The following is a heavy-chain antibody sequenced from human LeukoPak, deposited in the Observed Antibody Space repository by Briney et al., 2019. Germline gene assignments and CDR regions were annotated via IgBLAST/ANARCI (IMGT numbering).Heavy chain of an antibody. Sequence: PGGSLRLSCAASGFTFSSYAMHWVRQAPGKGLEWVANIKQDGSEKYYVDSVKGRFTISRDNTKNSLYLQMNSLRAEDTAVYYCARPGLLLKNAGWFDCWGQGTLVTVSS. CDR1: GFTFSSYA. J-gene: IGHJ4*02. V-gene: IGHV3-7*01. D-gene: IGHD3-9*01. CDR2: IKQDGSEK. CDR3: ARPGLLLKNAGWFDC.